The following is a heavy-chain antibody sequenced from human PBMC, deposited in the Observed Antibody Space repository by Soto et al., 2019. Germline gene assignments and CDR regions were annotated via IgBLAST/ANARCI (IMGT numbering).Heavy chain of an antibody. D-gene: IGHD6-13*01. J-gene: IGHJ5*02. CDR2: IGGSGGRT. CDR1: GFPFTYYA. V-gene: IGHV3-23*01. CDR3: AKDGYSSSWYGFFDP. Sequence: GCLGLARAAPGFPFTYYAMSWVRQAPGKGREWVSGIGGSGGRTNDADSAKGRFTISRDNSKNTLYLQMNSLRAEDTAVYFCAKDGYSSSWYGFFDPWGQGALVTGSS.